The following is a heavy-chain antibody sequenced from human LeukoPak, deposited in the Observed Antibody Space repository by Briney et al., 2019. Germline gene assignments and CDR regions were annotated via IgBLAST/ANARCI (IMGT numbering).Heavy chain of an antibody. CDR2: IYHSGDT. J-gene: IGHJ3*02. CDR3: ARLIRTGGGQGAFDI. Sequence: KPSETLSLTCAVCGYSISSGDYWGWIRQPPGKGLEWIGNIYHSGDTYYKPSLKSRATISVDTSKNQFSLKLNSVTAADTAIYYCARLIRTGGGQGAFDIWGQGTMVTVSS. CDR1: GYSISSGDY. D-gene: IGHD2-8*02. V-gene: IGHV4-38-2*01.